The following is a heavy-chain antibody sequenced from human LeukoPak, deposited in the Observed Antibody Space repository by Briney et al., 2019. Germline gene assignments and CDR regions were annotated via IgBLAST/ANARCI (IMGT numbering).Heavy chain of an antibody. CDR1: GFTFSSYA. CDR2: ISGDGGST. Sequence: PGGSLRLSCTASGFTFSSYAMNWVRQAPGKGLEYLSVISGDGGSTYYVDSVKGRFTISRDNSKNTPYLQMNSLRAEDTAVYYCAKDGVVTSTFVQWGQGTLVTVSS. J-gene: IGHJ4*02. V-gene: IGHV3-23*01. D-gene: IGHD3-16*01. CDR3: AKDGVVTSTFVQ.